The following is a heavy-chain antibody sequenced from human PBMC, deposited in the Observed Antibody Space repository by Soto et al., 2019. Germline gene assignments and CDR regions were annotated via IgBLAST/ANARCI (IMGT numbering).Heavy chain of an antibody. CDR3: ARRYGGNFDY. V-gene: IGHV4-59*01. CDR2: IYDSGST. Sequence: QVQLQESGPGLVKPSETLSLTCTVSGGSINNYYWSWIRQPPGKGLEWIGYIYDSGSTNYNPSLKSRVTISVDTSKNQFSLKLRSVTAADTAVYHCARRYGGNFDYWGQGTLVTVSS. D-gene: IGHD1-26*01. CDR1: GGSINNYY. J-gene: IGHJ4*02.